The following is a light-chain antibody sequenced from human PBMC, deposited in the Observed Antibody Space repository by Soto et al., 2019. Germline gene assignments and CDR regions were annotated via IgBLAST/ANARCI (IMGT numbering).Light chain of an antibody. CDR3: QQYGSSPRT. Sequence: EIVLTQSPGILSLSPGERATLSCRASQSVSSSYLAWYQQKSGQAPRLLIYGASSRATGIPDRFSGSGSGTDFTLTISRLEPEDFAVYYCQQYGSSPRTFGQGTKVDIK. CDR2: GAS. J-gene: IGKJ1*01. V-gene: IGKV3-20*01. CDR1: QSVSSSY.